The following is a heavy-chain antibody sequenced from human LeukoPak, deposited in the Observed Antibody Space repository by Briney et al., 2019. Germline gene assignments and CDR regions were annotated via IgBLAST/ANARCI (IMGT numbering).Heavy chain of an antibody. D-gene: IGHD3-22*01. CDR2: LYSDGTT. J-gene: IGHJ4*02. CDR1: GFTVSTNY. CDR3: AKENWGYNWKYDSSGSGINY. Sequence: GGSLRLSCVASGFTVSTNYMTWVRQAPGKGLEWLSVLYSDGTTYYLDSVKGRFTISRDDSMNTLYLQMNSLRVEDTAIYYCAKENWGYNWKYDSSGSGINYWGQGTLVTFSS. V-gene: IGHV3-53*01.